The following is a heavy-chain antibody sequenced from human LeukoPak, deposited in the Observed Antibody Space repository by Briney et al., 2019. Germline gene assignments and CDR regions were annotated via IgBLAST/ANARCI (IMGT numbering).Heavy chain of an antibody. CDR3: ARGGSTWPNYYYYGVDV. J-gene: IGHJ6*02. Sequence: ASVKVSCKASGYTVTGYYMHWVRQAPGQGLDWMGWINPNSGGTNYAQNFQGRVTMTRDTSISTAYMELSRLRSDDTAMFYCARGGSTWPNYYYYGVDVWGQGTTVTVSS. CDR2: INPNSGGT. D-gene: IGHD3-10*01. V-gene: IGHV1-2*02. CDR1: GYTVTGYY.